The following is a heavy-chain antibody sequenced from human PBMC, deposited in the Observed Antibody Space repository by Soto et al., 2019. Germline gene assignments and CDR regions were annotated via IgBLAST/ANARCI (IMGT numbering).Heavy chain of an antibody. V-gene: IGHV4-59*01. CDR1: GGSISNYY. CDR2: MYYNGNI. D-gene: IGHD3-16*01. Sequence: SETLSLTCNVSGGSISNYYWTWVRQSPEKGLEWIGYMYYNGNINYNPSLKSRVTISIDTSKNQFSLTLKSVTAADTAVYYCASGGNWFDPWGQGVLGTVSS. CDR3: ASGGNWFDP. J-gene: IGHJ5*02.